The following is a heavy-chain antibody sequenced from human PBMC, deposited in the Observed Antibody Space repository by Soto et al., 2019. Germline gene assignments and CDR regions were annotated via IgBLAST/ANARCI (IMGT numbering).Heavy chain of an antibody. J-gene: IGHJ5*02. CDR2: ISNDGNKE. V-gene: IGHV3-30*18. CDR3: AKDKVPYYDFWSGQRWFDP. CDR1: GFTFSIHG. Sequence: LRLSCAASGFTFSIHGMHWVRQTPGKGLEWVAVISNDGNKEYYVESVEGRFSISRDNSKSIVYLQMNNVRIEDTAKYYCAKDKVPYYDFWSGQRWFDPWGQGTQVTVSS. D-gene: IGHD3-3*01.